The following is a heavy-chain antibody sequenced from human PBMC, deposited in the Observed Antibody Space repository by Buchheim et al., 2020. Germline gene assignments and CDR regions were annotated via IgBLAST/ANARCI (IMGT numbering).Heavy chain of an antibody. CDR3: ASQLYSSRWYQIDY. CDR1: GFTFSSFG. V-gene: IGHV3-33*01. D-gene: IGHD6-13*01. J-gene: IGHJ4*01. Sequence: VQLVESGGGLVQPGGSLRLSCAASGFTFSSFGIHWVRQAPGKGLEWVAVIWYDGSNKYYADSVKGRFTISRDNSKNTVYLQMNSLRAEDTAVYYCASQLYSSRWYQIDYWGQGTL. CDR2: IWYDGSNK.